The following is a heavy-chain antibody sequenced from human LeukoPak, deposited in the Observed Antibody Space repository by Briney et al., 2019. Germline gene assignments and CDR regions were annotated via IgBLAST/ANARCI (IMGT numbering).Heavy chain of an antibody. J-gene: IGHJ4*02. V-gene: IGHV4-4*02. CDR3: ARESGAFSPFGF. CDR2: VHLSGTS. D-gene: IGHD1-26*01. CDR1: GGSILTTNW. Sequence: SGTLSLTCAVSGGSILTTNWWSWVRQPPGKGLEWIGEVHLSGTSNYNPSLKSRVSMSIDKSKNQLSLKLTSVTAADTAMYYCARESGAFSPFGFWGQGTLVTVSS.